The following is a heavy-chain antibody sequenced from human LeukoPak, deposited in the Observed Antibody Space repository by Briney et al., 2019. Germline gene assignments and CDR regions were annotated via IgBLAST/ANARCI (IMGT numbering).Heavy chain of an antibody. CDR3: ASLIAAAGPDYYYYYYMDV. V-gene: IGHV4-34*01. CDR1: GGSFSGYY. Sequence: PSETLSLTCAVYGGSFSGYYWSWIRQPPGTGLEWIGEINHSGSTNYKPSLKSRVTISVDTSKTQFSPKLSSVTAADTAVYYCASLIAAAGPDYYYYYYMDVWGKGTTVTVSS. CDR2: INHSGST. D-gene: IGHD6-13*01. J-gene: IGHJ6*03.